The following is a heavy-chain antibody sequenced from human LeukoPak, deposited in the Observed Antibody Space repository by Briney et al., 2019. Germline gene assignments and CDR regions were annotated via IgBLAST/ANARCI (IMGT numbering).Heavy chain of an antibody. Sequence: GGSLRLSCAASGFTFSSYAMSWVRQAPGKGLEWVSYISSSSSTIYYADSVKGRFTISRDNAKNSLYLQMNSLRAEDTAVYYCARGAEGFDYWGQGTLVTVSS. CDR2: ISSSSSTI. V-gene: IGHV3-48*04. J-gene: IGHJ4*02. CDR3: ARGAEGFDY. CDR1: GFTFSSYA.